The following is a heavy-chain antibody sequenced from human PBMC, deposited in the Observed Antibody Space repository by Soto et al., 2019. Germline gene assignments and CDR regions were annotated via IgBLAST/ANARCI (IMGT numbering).Heavy chain of an antibody. CDR2: MNPNSGNT. Sequence: ASVKVSCKASGYTFTSYDINWVRQATGQGLEWMGWMNPNSGNTGYAQKFQGRVTMTRNTSISTAYMELSSLRSEDTAVYYCARGHNVFWSGYYTGRVRNWFDPWGQGTLVTVSS. J-gene: IGHJ5*02. CDR3: ARGHNVFWSGYYTGRVRNWFDP. D-gene: IGHD3-3*01. CDR1: GYTFTSYD. V-gene: IGHV1-8*01.